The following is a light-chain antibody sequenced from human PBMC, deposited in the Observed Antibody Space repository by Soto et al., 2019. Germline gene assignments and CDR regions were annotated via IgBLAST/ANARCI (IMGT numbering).Light chain of an antibody. CDR2: DVN. Sequence: QSALTQPRSVSGSPGQSVAISCTGTNSDVGGYNYVYWYQQHPGKAPKLMIYDVNMRPSGVPDRFSGSKSGNTASLTISGLQADDEDDYYCCSYAGTYVYVFGTGTKLTVL. V-gene: IGLV2-11*01. J-gene: IGLJ1*01. CDR1: NSDVGGYNY. CDR3: CSYAGTYVYV.